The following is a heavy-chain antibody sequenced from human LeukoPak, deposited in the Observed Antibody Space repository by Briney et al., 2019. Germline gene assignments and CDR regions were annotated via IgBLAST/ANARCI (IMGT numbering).Heavy chain of an antibody. V-gene: IGHV4-59*01. CDR1: GASISTSY. CDR2: IHYSGDI. D-gene: IGHD2-15*01. J-gene: IGHJ4*02. Sequence: PSETLSLTCTVSGASISTSYWYWIRQPPGKGLEWIGYIHYSGDINYNPSLKSRVTISAYTSKNQLSLKLNSVTAADTAVYYCARVGCSGGSCYPDYWGQGTLVTVSS. CDR3: ARVGCSGGSCYPDY.